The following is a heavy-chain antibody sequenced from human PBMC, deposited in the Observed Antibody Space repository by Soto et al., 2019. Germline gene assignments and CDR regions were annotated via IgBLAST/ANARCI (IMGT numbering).Heavy chain of an antibody. CDR1: GFTFSSYA. CDR2: IGGDGST. V-gene: IGHV3-23*01. D-gene: IGHD1-7*01. Sequence: GGSLRLSCVGSGFTFSSYAMSWVRQAPGRGPEWVSAIGGDGSTWYADSVRGRFTISRDNSKNTVYVQMDSLRAEDTAIYYCARDRNYPRDQFDNWGQGILVTVSS. CDR3: ARDRNYPRDQFDN. J-gene: IGHJ4*02.